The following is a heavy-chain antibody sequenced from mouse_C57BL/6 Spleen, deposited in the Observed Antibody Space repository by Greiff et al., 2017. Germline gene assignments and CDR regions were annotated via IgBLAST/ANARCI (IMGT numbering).Heavy chain of an antibody. Sequence: EVQGVESGGGLVKPGGSLKLSCAASGFTFSDYGMHWVRQAPETGLEWVAYISSGSSTIYYADTVKGRFTISRDNAKNTLFLQMTSLRSEDTAMYYCARPLYDYDGGYYIDYWGQGTTLPVSS. V-gene: IGHV5-17*01. D-gene: IGHD2-4*01. CDR3: ARPLYDYDGGYYIDY. CDR2: ISSGSSTI. J-gene: IGHJ2*01. CDR1: GFTFSDYG.